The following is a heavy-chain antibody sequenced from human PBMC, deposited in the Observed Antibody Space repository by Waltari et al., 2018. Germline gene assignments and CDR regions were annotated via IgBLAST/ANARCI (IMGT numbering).Heavy chain of an antibody. D-gene: IGHD4-17*01. J-gene: IGHJ4*02. CDR1: GDSLNSANYS. V-gene: IGHV4-31*01. Sequence: QVHLQESGPGLVKPSPTLSLNCTVSGDSLNSANYSWSWIRQLPEKGLEWIGYLSHSGTAYYNPSLKDLVTMSIDPSKNQFSLRLSSVTAADTAVYFCARGHDYYFDYWGQGILVAVSS. CDR3: ARGHDYYFDY. CDR2: LSHSGTA.